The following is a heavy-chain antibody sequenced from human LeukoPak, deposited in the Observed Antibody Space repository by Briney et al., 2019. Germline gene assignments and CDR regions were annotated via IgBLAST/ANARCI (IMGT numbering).Heavy chain of an antibody. CDR2: IIPIFGTA. V-gene: IGHV1-69*01. CDR1: GGTFSSYA. Sequence: SVKVSCKASGGTFSSYAISWVRQAPGQGLEWMGGIIPIFGTANYAQKFQGRVTITADESTGTAYMELSSLRSEDTAVYYCARASRYYDILTGYYRSYYYYGMDVWGKGTTVTVSS. J-gene: IGHJ6*04. D-gene: IGHD3-9*01. CDR3: ARASRYYDILTGYYRSYYYYGMDV.